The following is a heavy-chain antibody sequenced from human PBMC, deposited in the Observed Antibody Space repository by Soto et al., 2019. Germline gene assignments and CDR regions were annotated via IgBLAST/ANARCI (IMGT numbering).Heavy chain of an antibody. CDR2: IFSNDEK. CDR3: ARIQGYSSSWYTYYYYGMDV. V-gene: IGHV2-26*01. Sequence: SGPTLVNPTATLTLTCTVSGFSLSNARMGVSWIRQPPGKALEWLAHIFSNDEKSYSTSLKSRLTISKDTSKSQVVLTMTNMDPVDTATYYCARIQGYSSSWYTYYYYGMDVWGQGTTVTVSS. J-gene: IGHJ6*02. CDR1: GFSLSNARMG. D-gene: IGHD6-13*01.